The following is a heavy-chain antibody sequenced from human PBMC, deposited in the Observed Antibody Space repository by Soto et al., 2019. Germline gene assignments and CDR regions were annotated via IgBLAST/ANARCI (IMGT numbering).Heavy chain of an antibody. Sequence: ETLSLTCTVSGGSISSYYWSWIRQPPGKGLEWIGYIYYSGSTNYNPSLKSRVTISVDTSKNQFSLKLSSVTAADTAVYYCARSDTLYYYYGMDVWGQGTTVTVSS. V-gene: IGHV4-59*01. CDR1: GGSISSYY. CDR3: ARSDTLYYYYGMDV. CDR2: IYYSGST. J-gene: IGHJ6*02. D-gene: IGHD5-18*01.